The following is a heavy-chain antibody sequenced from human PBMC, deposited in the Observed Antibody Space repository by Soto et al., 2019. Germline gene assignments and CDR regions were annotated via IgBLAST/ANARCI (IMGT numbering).Heavy chain of an antibody. CDR3: AKGTAAQYCYFDL. V-gene: IGHV3-23*01. CDR1: GVTFSNYA. Sequence: EVQLLESGGGLVQPGGSLRLSCAASGVTFSNYAMSWVRQAPGKGLEWVSAIIGGGSSTYYADSVKGRFTISRDNSKNTLYLQMNSLRAEDTAVYYCAKGTAAQYCYFDLWGRGTLVTVSS. J-gene: IGHJ2*01. CDR2: IIGGGSST. D-gene: IGHD2-15*01.